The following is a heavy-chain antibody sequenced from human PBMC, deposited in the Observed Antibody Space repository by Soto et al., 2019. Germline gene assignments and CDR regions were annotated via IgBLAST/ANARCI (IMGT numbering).Heavy chain of an antibody. CDR1: GFTFSSYD. CDR3: ARGRDLTWGSRWFFDL. J-gene: IGHJ2*01. Sequence: EVQLVESGGGLVQPGGSLRLSCAASGFTFSSYDMHWVRQVAGKGLEWVSGIGTSGDPYYRDSVKGRFTISRENGKNSLDLQMNSLRAGNTAVYYCARGRDLTWGSRWFFDLWGRGTLVTVSS. CDR2: IGTSGDP. D-gene: IGHD7-27*01. V-gene: IGHV3-13*05.